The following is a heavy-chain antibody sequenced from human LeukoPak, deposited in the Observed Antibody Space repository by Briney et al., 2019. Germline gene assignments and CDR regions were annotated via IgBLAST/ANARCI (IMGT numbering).Heavy chain of an antibody. CDR2: INHSGST. J-gene: IGHJ4*02. Sequence: SETLSLTCAVYGGSFGGYYWSWIRQPPGKGLEWIGEINHSGSTNYNPSLKSRVTISVDTSRNQFSLKLSSVTAADTAIYYCARVDCISTSCPADYWGQGTLVTVSS. CDR3: ARVDCISTSCPADY. V-gene: IGHV4-34*01. CDR1: GGSFGGYY. D-gene: IGHD2-2*01.